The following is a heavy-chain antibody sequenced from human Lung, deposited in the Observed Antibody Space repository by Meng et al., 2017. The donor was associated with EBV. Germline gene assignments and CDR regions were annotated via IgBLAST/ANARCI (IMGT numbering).Heavy chain of an antibody. CDR1: GGSVDSGAYY. Sequence: QVQLQQSGPGLVKPSQTLSLTCTVSGGSVDSGAYYWSWMRQRPGKGMEWIGYIYYSGSTFYTPSLKSRATLSVDTSKNQFSLKLNSVTAADTAVYYCARLRLVWMFDYWGQGALVTVSS. J-gene: IGHJ4*02. D-gene: IGHD6-19*01. CDR3: ARLRLVWMFDY. CDR2: IYYSGST. V-gene: IGHV4-31*03.